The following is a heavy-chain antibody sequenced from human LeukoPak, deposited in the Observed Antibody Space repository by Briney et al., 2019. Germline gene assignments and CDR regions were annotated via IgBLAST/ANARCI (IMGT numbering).Heavy chain of an antibody. V-gene: IGHV3-48*03. CDR3: ARGFYDGVNWFDP. J-gene: IGHJ5*02. D-gene: IGHD5/OR15-5a*01. CDR1: GFTFSSYE. CDR2: ISSSGSTI. Sequence: GGSLRLSCAASGFTFSSYEMNWVRQAPGKGLEWVSYISSSGSTIYYADSVKGRFTISRDNAKNSLYLQMNSLRAEDTAVYYCARGFYDGVNWFDPWGQGTLVTVSS.